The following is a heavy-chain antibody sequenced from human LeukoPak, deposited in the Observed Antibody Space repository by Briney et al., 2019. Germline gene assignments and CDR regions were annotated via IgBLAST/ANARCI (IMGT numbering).Heavy chain of an antibody. J-gene: IGHJ4*02. CDR1: GYRFTSYG. Sequence: ASVKVSCRASGYRFTSYGISWVRQAPGQGLEWMGWISAYNGNTNYAQKLQGRVTMTTDTSTSTAYMELRSLRSDDTAVYYCARGGDGDILTGLVFDYWGQGTLVTVSS. D-gene: IGHD3-9*01. CDR2: ISAYNGNT. CDR3: ARGGDGDILTGLVFDY. V-gene: IGHV1-18*01.